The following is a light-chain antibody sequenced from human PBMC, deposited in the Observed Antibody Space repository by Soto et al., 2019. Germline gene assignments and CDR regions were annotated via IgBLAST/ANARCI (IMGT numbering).Light chain of an antibody. Sequence: DIQLTQSPSSLSASVGDRATITCRASQNISIFLNWYQQTPGKAPRLLIYATSNLQSGVPSRFAGSGSGTDFTLTISSLQPEDFATYYCQQSHSPLPTFGQGTKVEF. CDR3: QQSHSPLPT. V-gene: IGKV1-39*01. CDR1: QNISIF. J-gene: IGKJ1*01. CDR2: ATS.